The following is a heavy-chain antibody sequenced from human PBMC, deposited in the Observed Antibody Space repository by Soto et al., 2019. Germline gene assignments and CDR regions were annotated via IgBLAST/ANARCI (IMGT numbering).Heavy chain of an antibody. CDR2: INPNSGDT. CDR1: GYTFTAYG. J-gene: IGHJ5*02. D-gene: IGHD6-13*01. CDR3: AILKHAAGGIGS. Sequence: QVQLVQSGAEVKKPGASVKVSCKASGYTFTAYGLSWVRQAPGQGLEWVGRINPNSGDTNYAQKLQGRVTMTRDTSTTTDYIELSRRRADDTVYYYSAILKHAAGGIGSWGQGTLVSVS. V-gene: IGHV1-2*05.